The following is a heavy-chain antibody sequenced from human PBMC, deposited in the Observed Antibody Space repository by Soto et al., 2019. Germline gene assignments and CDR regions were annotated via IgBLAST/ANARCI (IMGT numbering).Heavy chain of an antibody. D-gene: IGHD3-10*01. CDR1: GGSISSGGYS. CDR3: ARAIGWFRELLGGYYFDY. CDR2: IYHSGST. Sequence: QLLESGSGMVKPSQTLSLTCAGSGGSISSGGYSWSWIRQPPGKGLEWIGYIYHSGSTYYNPSLKSRVTISVDRSKNQLCLKLSSVTASDRAVYYCARAIGWFRELLGGYYFDYWGQGTLVTVSS. J-gene: IGHJ4*02. V-gene: IGHV4-30-2*01.